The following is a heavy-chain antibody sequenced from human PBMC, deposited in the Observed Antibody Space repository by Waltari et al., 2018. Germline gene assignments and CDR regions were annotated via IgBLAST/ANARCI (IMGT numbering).Heavy chain of an antibody. V-gene: IGHV4-30-2*01. D-gene: IGHD4-17*01. CDR3: ARADDYGDLYYFDY. J-gene: IGHJ4*02. CDR1: GGSISSGGYS. Sequence: QLQLQESGSGLVKPSQTLSLTCAVSGGSISSGGYSWRWIRQPPGKGLEWIGYIYHSGSTYYNPSRKSRVTISVDRSKNQFSLKLSSVTAADTAVYYCARADDYGDLYYFDYWGQGTLVTVSS. CDR2: IYHSGST.